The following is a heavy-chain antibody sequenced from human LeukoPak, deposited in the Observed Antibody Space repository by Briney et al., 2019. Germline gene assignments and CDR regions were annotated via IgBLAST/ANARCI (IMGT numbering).Heavy chain of an antibody. CDR2: IWFDGSNK. CDR1: GFTFSSYG. CDR3: ARDLGTMVRGGFDH. Sequence: PGRSLRLSCAASGFTFSSYGMHWVRQAPGKGLEWVAVIWFDGSNKYYVDSVKGRFTISRDNSKNMLHLQMNSLRAEDTAVYYCARDLGTMVRGGFDHWGQGTLVTVSS. J-gene: IGHJ4*02. V-gene: IGHV3-33*01. D-gene: IGHD3-10*01.